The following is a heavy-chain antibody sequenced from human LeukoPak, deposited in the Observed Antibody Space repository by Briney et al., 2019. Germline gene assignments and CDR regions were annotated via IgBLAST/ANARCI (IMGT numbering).Heavy chain of an antibody. CDR2: IHPSGTF. D-gene: IGHD4/OR15-4a*01. Sequence: SETLSLTFTVSGGSCYDYYCTGLGQPPGRGLEWIGEIHPSGTFYYNSSLRSRATISIATSKSKFSLRLTSVTAAATAFYYCARARAGSKAGAHWGQGT. CDR1: GGSCYDYY. J-gene: IGHJ4*02. CDR3: ARARAGSKAGAH. V-gene: IGHV4-34*01.